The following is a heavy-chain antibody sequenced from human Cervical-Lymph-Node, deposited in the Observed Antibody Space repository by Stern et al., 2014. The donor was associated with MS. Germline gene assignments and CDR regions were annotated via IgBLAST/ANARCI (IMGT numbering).Heavy chain of an antibody. CDR1: GYTFTDYS. J-gene: IGHJ4*02. D-gene: IGHD5-18*01. CDR3: TRNTGLVSIDY. V-gene: IGHV1-3*01. CDR2: INGGNGNT. Sequence: QVQLVESGAEVKKPGASAKVSCKASGYTFTDYSMHWVRQAPGQRLEWMGWINGGNGNTKYSQKFQGRVTITRDTSASTAYMELSSLTSDDTAVYYCTRNTGLVSIDYWGQGTLVTVSS.